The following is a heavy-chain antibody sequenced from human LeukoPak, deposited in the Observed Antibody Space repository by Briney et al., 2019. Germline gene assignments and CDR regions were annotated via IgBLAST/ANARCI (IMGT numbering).Heavy chain of an antibody. CDR1: GYSFTSYW. Sequence: GESLKTSCKGSGYSFTSYWIGWVRQMPGKGLEWMGIICPGDSDTRYSPSFQGQVTISADKSISTAYLQWSSLKASDTAMYYCARSVVPRGDAFDIWGQGTMVTVSS. CDR2: ICPGDSDT. J-gene: IGHJ3*02. V-gene: IGHV5-51*01. CDR3: ARSVVPRGDAFDI. D-gene: IGHD3-22*01.